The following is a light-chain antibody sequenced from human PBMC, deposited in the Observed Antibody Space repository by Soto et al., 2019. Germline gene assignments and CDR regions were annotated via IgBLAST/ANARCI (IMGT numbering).Light chain of an antibody. V-gene: IGLV2-14*01. CDR2: EVS. J-gene: IGLJ3*02. Sequence: QSALTQPASVSGSPGQSITISCTGSSSDIGGYNYVAWYQQYPGKAPKLMIYEVSNRPSGVSSRFSGSKSGITASLTISCLQVEDEADYYCSSFPRSRTFPWLFGGGTQLTVL. CDR1: SSDIGGYNY. CDR3: SSFPRSRTFPWL.